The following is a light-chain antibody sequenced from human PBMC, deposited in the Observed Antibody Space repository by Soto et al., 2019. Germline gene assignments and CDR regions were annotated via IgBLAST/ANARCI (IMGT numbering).Light chain of an antibody. CDR3: SSFADTNTLL. Sequence: QSALTQPPSASGSPGQSVTISCAGAGSDIAVYDFVSWYQQHPGKAPKLIIYEVTKRPSGVPDRFSGSKSGNTASLAVSRRQAEDESDYYCSSFADTNTLLFGGGTKLTVL. V-gene: IGLV2-8*01. J-gene: IGLJ2*01. CDR2: EVT. CDR1: GSDIAVYDF.